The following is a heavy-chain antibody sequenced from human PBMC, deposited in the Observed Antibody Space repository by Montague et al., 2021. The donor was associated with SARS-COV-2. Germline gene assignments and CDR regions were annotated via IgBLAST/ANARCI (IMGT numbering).Heavy chain of an antibody. CDR1: GGSITSGGYY. V-gene: IGHV4-31*03. D-gene: IGHD1-14*01. J-gene: IGHJ4*02. CDR2: LYYNGMT. CDR3: VSSLPGNQFQFDY. Sequence: TLSLTCSVSGGSITSGGYYWTWLRPRPGGDLEWLGYLYYNGMTHYSPSLKSRASFSLDTSNNQFSLKLTSATATASALYFCVSSLPGNQFQFDYWGQGALVTVSS.